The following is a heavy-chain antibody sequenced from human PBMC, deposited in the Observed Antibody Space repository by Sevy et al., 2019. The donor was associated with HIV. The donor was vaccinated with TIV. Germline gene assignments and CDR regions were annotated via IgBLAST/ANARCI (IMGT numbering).Heavy chain of an antibody. D-gene: IGHD5-12*01. V-gene: IGHV3-11*04. J-gene: IGHJ5*02. Sequence: GGSLRLSCVASGFTFSDSYMSWIRQAPGKGLEWVSQISSSAFPSNHADSVKGRFTISRDNAKNSLYLQMSSLGADDTAVYYCARDVLRFDLWGQGTLVTVSS. CDR1: GFTFSDSY. CDR3: ARDVLRFDL. CDR2: ISSSAFPS.